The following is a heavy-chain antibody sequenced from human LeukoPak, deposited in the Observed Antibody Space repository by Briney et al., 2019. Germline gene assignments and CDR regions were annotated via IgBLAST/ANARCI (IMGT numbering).Heavy chain of an antibody. D-gene: IGHD6-13*01. Sequence: SETLSLTCAVYGGSFSGYYWSWIRQPPGKGLEWIGEINHSGSTNYNPSLESRVTISVDTSKNQFSLKLSSVTAADTAVYYCARGSIAAAGTNWFDPWGQGTLVTVSS. V-gene: IGHV4-34*01. CDR2: INHSGST. CDR1: GGSFSGYY. J-gene: IGHJ5*02. CDR3: ARGSIAAAGTNWFDP.